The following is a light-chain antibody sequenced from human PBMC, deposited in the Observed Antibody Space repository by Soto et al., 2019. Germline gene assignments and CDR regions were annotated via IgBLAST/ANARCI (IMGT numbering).Light chain of an antibody. CDR2: LGS. CDR3: MQALQSRNT. Sequence: IVMTQSPLSLPVTPGEPASISCRSSQSLLHSNGYNYLDWYLQKPGQSPQLMIYLGSNRASGVPDRFSASGSGTDFTLKISRVEAEDVGVYYCMQALQSRNTFGQGTKLEIK. CDR1: QSLLHSNGYNY. J-gene: IGKJ2*01. V-gene: IGKV2-28*01.